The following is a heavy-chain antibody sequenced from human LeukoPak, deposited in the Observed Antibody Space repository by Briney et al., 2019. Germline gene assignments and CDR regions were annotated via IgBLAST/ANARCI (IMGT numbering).Heavy chain of an antibody. CDR1: GFSVSSNY. CDR2: IYSGGST. J-gene: IGHJ4*02. Sequence: GGALRLSCAASGFSVSSNYMSWVRQAPGKGLEWVSVIYSGGSTYYADSVKGRFTISRDNSKNTLYLQMSSLRAEDTAVYYCARENVAYGSGSYYSDWGQGTLVTVSS. V-gene: IGHV3-53*01. CDR3: ARENVAYGSGSYYSD. D-gene: IGHD3-10*01.